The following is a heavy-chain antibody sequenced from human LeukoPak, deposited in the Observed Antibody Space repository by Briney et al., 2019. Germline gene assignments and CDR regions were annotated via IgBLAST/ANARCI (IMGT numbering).Heavy chain of an antibody. Sequence: ASVKVSCKASGYTFTSYDINWVRQATGQGLEWIGWMKPNRGNTGYAQKFQGRVTMTRDTSISTAYMELSSLRSEDTDVYYCVAVVDTSFDYWGQGTPVTVSS. CDR1: GYTFTSYD. V-gene: IGHV1-8*02. CDR2: MKPNRGNT. CDR3: VAVVDTSFDY. D-gene: IGHD2-15*01. J-gene: IGHJ4*02.